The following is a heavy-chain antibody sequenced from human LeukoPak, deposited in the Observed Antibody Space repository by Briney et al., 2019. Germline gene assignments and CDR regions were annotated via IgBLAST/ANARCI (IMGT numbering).Heavy chain of an antibody. Sequence: ASVKVSCKASGYTFTGYYMHWVRQAPGQGLEWMGWINPNSGGTNYAQKFQGRVTMTRDTSISTAYMELSRLRSDDTAVYYCASSPYDSSGYYAYWGQGTLVTVSS. J-gene: IGHJ4*02. CDR1: GYTFTGYY. V-gene: IGHV1-2*02. CDR3: ASSPYDSSGYYAY. D-gene: IGHD3-22*01. CDR2: INPNSGGT.